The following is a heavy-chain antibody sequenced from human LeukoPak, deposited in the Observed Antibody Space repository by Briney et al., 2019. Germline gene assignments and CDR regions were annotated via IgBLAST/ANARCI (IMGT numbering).Heavy chain of an antibody. J-gene: IGHJ4*02. V-gene: IGHV4-34*01. CDR2: INHSGST. CDR1: GGSFSGYY. CDR3: ASLTDQLLYDY. D-gene: IGHD2-2*01. Sequence: SETLSLTCAVYGGSFSGYYWSWIRQPPGKGLEWIGEINHSGSTNYNPSLKSRVTISVDTSKNQFSLKLSSVTAADTAVYYCASLTDQLLYDYWGQGTLVTVSS.